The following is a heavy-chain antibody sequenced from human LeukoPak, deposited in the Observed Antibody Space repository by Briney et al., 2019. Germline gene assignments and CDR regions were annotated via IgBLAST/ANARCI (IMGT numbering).Heavy chain of an antibody. CDR1: GGSFSGYY. CDR3: ARNRGSYYGFFDY. J-gene: IGHJ4*02. CDR2: INHSGST. V-gene: IGHV4-34*01. D-gene: IGHD1-26*01. Sequence: SETLSLTCAVYGGSFSGYYWSWIRQPPGKGLEWIGEINHSGSTNYNPSLKSRVTISVDTSKNQFSLKLSSVTAADTAVYYCARNRGSYYGFFDYWGQGTLVTVSS.